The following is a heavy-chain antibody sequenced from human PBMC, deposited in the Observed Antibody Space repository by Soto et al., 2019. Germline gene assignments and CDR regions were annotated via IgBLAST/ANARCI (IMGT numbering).Heavy chain of an antibody. V-gene: IGHV3-48*01. J-gene: IGHJ5*02. CDR3: ARDGTYNDLWRPSWFDP. CDR1: GFIFTSYS. Sequence: EAQLVESGGGLVQPGGSLRLSCEASGFIFTSYSMNWVRQAPGKGLEWVAYISSSSTIIKYADSVKGRFTISRDNAKNSVFLEMSSLRAEDTPVYYCARDGTYNDLWRPSWFDPWGQGTLVTVSS. CDR2: ISSSSTII. D-gene: IGHD3-3*01.